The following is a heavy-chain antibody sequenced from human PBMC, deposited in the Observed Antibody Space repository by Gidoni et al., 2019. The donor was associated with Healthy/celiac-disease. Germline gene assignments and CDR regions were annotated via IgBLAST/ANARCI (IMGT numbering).Heavy chain of an antibody. D-gene: IGHD6-19*01. CDR2: IYYSGST. Sequence: QLQLQESGPGLVKPSETLSLTCTVSGGSISSSSYYWGWIRQPPGKGLEWIGSIYYSGSTYYNPSLKSRVTISVDTSKNQFSLKLSSVTAADTAVYYCARLAVAGTAVNWFDPWGQGTLVTVSS. CDR1: GGSISSSSYY. CDR3: ARLAVAGTAVNWFDP. J-gene: IGHJ5*02. V-gene: IGHV4-39*01.